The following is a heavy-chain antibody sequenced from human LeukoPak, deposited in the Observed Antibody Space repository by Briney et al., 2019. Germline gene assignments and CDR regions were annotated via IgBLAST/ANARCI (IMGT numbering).Heavy chain of an antibody. D-gene: IGHD6-13*01. CDR2: INPSGGST. J-gene: IGHJ4*02. CDR3: ARDHGIAAAGTPFFDY. V-gene: IGHV1-46*01. Sequence: GASVKASCKASGYTFTSYYMHWVRQAPGQGLEWMGIINPSGGSTSYAQKFQGRVTMTRDTSTSTVYMELSSLRSEDTAVYYCARDHGIAAAGTPFFDYWGQGTLVTVSS. CDR1: GYTFTSYY.